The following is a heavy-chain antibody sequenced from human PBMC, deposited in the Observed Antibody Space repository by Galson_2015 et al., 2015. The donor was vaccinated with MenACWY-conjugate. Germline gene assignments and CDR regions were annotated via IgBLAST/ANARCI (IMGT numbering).Heavy chain of an antibody. Sequence: SLRLSCAASGFTLSHYWMSWVRQAPGKGLEWVATVREDGSETFRVDSVKDRFTISRDNAQNSLYLQMNSLRAEDTAVYYCARPVRNRLTIAVPYYFDHWGQGTLVSVSS. CDR3: ARPVRNRLTIAVPYYFDH. D-gene: IGHD2-21*01. J-gene: IGHJ4*02. CDR1: GFTLSHYW. CDR2: VREDGSET. V-gene: IGHV3-7*03.